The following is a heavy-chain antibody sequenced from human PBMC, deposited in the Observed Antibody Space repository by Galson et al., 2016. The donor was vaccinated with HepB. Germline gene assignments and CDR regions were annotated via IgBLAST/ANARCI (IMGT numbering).Heavy chain of an antibody. V-gene: IGHV3-23*01. Sequence: SLRLSCAASGFTFETYAMTWVRQAPGKGLEWVSGISGSGDSSYYADSVKGRFTVSRDNSKDTLHLQLNSLRVDDTAVYYCAKLPGIEATGPLGWCDSWGQGTLVIVSS. CDR1: GFTFETYA. CDR2: ISGSGDSS. J-gene: IGHJ5*01. D-gene: IGHD6-13*01. CDR3: AKLPGIEATGPLGWCDS.